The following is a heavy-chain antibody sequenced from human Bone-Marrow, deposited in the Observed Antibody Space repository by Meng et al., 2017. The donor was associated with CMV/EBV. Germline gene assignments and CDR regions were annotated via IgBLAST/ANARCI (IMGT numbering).Heavy chain of an antibody. D-gene: IGHD2-2*01. CDR1: GGSFSGYY. J-gene: IGHJ4*02. CDR3: ARDLVGFDY. V-gene: IGHV4-34*01. Sequence: GSLRLSCAVYGGSFSGYYWSWIRQPPGEGLEWIGEINHSGSTNYNPSLKSRVTISVDTSKNQFSLKLSSVTAADTAVYYCARDLVGFDYWGQGTLVTVSS. CDR2: INHSGST.